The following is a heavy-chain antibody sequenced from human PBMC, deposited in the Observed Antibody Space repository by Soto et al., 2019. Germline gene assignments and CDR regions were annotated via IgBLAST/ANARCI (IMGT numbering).Heavy chain of an antibody. CDR2: IYYSGST. CDR3: ASRIAAAGNGWFDP. J-gene: IGHJ5*02. Sequence: QVQLQESGPGLVKPSETLSLTCTVSGGSISSYYWSWIRQPPGKGLEWIGYIYYSGSTNYNPSLKSLVTITVHTSNNEFSRRLSSVTAADTAVYYCASRIAAAGNGWFDPWGQGTLVTVSS. D-gene: IGHD6-13*01. V-gene: IGHV4-59*01. CDR1: GGSISSYY.